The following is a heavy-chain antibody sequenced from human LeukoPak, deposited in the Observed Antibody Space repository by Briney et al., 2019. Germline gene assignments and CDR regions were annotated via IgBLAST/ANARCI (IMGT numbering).Heavy chain of an antibody. V-gene: IGHV6-1*01. D-gene: IGHD7-27*01. CDR1: GDSVSSNSAS. Sequence: SQTLSLTCAISGDSVSSNSASWNWIRQSPSRGLEWLGRTYYRSKWYNDYAVSVKSRITINPDTSKNQFSLQLNSVTPDDTAVYYCARDRWELGIRHWFDPWGQGTLVTVSS. CDR2: TYYRSKWYN. CDR3: ARDRWELGIRHWFDP. J-gene: IGHJ5*02.